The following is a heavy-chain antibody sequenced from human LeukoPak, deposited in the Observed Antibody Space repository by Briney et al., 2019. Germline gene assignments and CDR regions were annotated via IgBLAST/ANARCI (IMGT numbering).Heavy chain of an antibody. CDR1: GFTFSSYA. J-gene: IGHJ4*02. CDR2: ISYDGSNK. D-gene: IGHD3-3*01. CDR3: ARDITQAFWSGHYSDY. Sequence: GRSLRLSCAASGFTFSSYAMHWVRQAPGKGLEWVAVISYDGSNKYYADSVKGRFTISRDNSKNTLYLQMNSLRAEDTAVYYCARDITQAFWSGHYSDYWGQGTLVTVSS. V-gene: IGHV3-30-3*01.